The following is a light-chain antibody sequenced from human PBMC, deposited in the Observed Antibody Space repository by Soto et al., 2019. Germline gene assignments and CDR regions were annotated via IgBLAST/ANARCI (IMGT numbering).Light chain of an antibody. CDR2: DVS. Sequence: QGSLTEPAYLSFSSVQSITISCTGTSSDVGGYNYVSCYQHHPGKAPKLIIYDVSNRPSGVSIRFSGSKSDNTASLTISGLQPEDEDDYDCRTNTTSNTRQIAFGTGTKVTVL. V-gene: IGLV2-14*03. CDR1: SSDVGGYNY. J-gene: IGLJ1*01. CDR3: RTNTTSNTRQIA.